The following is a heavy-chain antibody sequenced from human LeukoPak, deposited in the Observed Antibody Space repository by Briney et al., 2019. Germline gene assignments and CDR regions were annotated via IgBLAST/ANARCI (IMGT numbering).Heavy chain of an antibody. J-gene: IGHJ4*02. CDR1: GFTFSSYA. CDR2: IGGSGTST. Sequence: GGSLRLSCAVSGFTFSSYAMSWVRRAPGKGLEWVTGIGGSGTSTYYADSVKGRFTISRDNSKNILYLQMNSLRAEDTALYYCARAADDYFFDCWGQGTLVTVSS. V-gene: IGHV3-23*01. CDR3: ARAADDYFFDC. D-gene: IGHD2-21*02.